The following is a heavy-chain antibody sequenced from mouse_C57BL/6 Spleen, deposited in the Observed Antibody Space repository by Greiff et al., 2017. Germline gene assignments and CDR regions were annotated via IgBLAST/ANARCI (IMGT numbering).Heavy chain of an antibody. CDR3: TRDPYDYDFPWFAY. CDR1: GFTFSSYA. J-gene: IGHJ3*01. CDR2: ISSGGDYI. V-gene: IGHV5-9-1*02. D-gene: IGHD2-4*01. Sequence: EVMLVESGEGLVKPGGSLKLSCAASGFTFSSYAMSWVRQTPEKRLEWVAYISSGGDYIYYADTVKGRFTISRDNARNTLYLQMSSLKSEDTAMYYCTRDPYDYDFPWFAYWGQGTLVTVSA.